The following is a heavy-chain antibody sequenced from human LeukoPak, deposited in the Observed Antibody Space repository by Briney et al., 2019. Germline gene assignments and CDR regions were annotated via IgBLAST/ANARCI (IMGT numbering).Heavy chain of an antibody. Sequence: GGSLRLSCAASGFTFTNAWMNWVRQAPGKGLEWVGRIKSKADGETIDYAAPVKGRFTFSRDDSKNMLYLQMNSLKSEDTAVYYCPTLTSRGLSDSWGQGTLVTVSS. V-gene: IGHV3-15*07. D-gene: IGHD1-20*01. J-gene: IGHJ4*02. CDR2: IKSKADGETI. CDR3: PTLTSRGLSDS. CDR1: GFTFTNAW.